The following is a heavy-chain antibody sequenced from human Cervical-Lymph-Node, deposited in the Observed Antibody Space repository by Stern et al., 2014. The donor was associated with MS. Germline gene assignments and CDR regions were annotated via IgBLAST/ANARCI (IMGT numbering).Heavy chain of an antibody. CDR1: GFTFRHFA. CDR2: ISGSGNKT. J-gene: IGHJ5*01. V-gene: IGHV3-23*04. CDR3: AKGRRVQLGSPLDS. Sequence: EVQLEESGGGLVRPGGSLRLSCAASGFTFRHFAMNWVRQAPGKGLEWVSGISGSGNKTYSTDSTMGRFTISRDNSHNTLYLPMNSLGAEDTAIYYCAKGRRVQLGSPLDSWGQGNLVTVSS. D-gene: IGHD1-1*01.